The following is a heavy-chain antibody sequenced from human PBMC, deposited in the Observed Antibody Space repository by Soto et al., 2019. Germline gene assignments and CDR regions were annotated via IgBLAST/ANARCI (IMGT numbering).Heavy chain of an antibody. J-gene: IGHJ6*02. D-gene: IGHD6-19*01. CDR1: GGTFSSYA. CDR3: ARAPDVAGAGEYYYYGMDV. CDR2: IIPIFGTA. V-gene: IGHV1-69*01. Sequence: QVQLVQSGAEVKKPGSSVKVSCKASGGTFSSYAISWVRQAPGQGLEWMGWIIPIFGTANYAQKFQGRVTITADESTSTAYMELSSLRSEDTAVYYCARAPDVAGAGEYYYYGMDVWGQGTTVTVSS.